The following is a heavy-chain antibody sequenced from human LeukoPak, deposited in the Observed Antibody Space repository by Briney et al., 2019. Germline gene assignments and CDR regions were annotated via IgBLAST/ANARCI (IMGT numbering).Heavy chain of an antibody. J-gene: IGHJ4*02. CDR1: GFAFSTYW. Sequence: GSLRLSCAASGFAFSTYWMHWVRQAPGKGLVWVSRIHSDGRSTSYADSVNVRFTISRDNAKNTLYLQMNSLRAEDTAVYYCARDRPGNTAIDYWGQGTLVTVSS. D-gene: IGHD5-18*01. V-gene: IGHV3-74*01. CDR2: IHSDGRST. CDR3: ARDRPGNTAIDY.